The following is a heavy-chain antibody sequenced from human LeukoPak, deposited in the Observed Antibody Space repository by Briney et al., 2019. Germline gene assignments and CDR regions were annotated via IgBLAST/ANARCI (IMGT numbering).Heavy chain of an antibody. CDR2: MNPNNGNT. V-gene: IGHV1-8*02. J-gene: IGHJ5*02. D-gene: IGHD3-10*01. CDR3: VRDGEGVAISVNYWFDP. Sequence: GASVKVSCKASGYTFTSYGINWVRQASGQGLEWMGWMNPNNGNTGYAQKFQGRVTMTRDTSISTAYMELRGLRSDDTAVYYCVRDGEGVAISVNYWFDPWGQGTLVTVSS. CDR1: GYTFTSYG.